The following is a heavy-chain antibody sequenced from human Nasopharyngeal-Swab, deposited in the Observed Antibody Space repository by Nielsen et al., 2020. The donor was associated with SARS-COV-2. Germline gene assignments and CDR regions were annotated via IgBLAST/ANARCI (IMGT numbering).Heavy chain of an antibody. CDR3: ATPTGYCRSGSFSDAY. CDR1: GSSFTSSW. J-gene: IGHJ4*02. CDR2: IYPGDSDT. Sequence: GGSLRLSCKASGSSFTSSWIGWVRQMPGKGLEWMGIIYPGDSDTKYRPSFQGHVTISADKSISTAFLQWNSLEASDTAMYYCATPTGYCRSGSFSDAYWGQGTLVTVSS. D-gene: IGHD2-15*01. V-gene: IGHV5-51*01.